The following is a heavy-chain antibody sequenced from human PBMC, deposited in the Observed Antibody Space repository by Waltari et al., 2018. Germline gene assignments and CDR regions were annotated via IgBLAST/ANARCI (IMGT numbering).Heavy chain of an antibody. CDR3: ARDRGTAAGTTAYYYYYGMDV. CDR2: IIPIFGTA. CDR1: GGTFSSYA. V-gene: IGHV1-69*05. D-gene: IGHD6-13*01. Sequence: QVQLVQSGAEVKKPGSSVKVSCKASGGTFSSYAISWVRQAPGQGLEWMGGIIPIFGTANYAQKFQGRVTITTDESTSTAYMELSSLRSEDTAVYYCARDRGTAAGTTAYYYYYGMDVWGQGTTVTVSS. J-gene: IGHJ6*02.